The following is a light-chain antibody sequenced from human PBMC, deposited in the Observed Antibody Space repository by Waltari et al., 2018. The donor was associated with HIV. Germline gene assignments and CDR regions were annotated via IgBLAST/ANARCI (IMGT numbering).Light chain of an antibody. V-gene: IGLV2-14*03. Sequence: QSALTQPASVSGSPGQSITISCTGTSSDIGGYNYVSWYKQHPGKPPKVLIYDVINRPSGISDRFSGPKSGSTASLTISGLQAEDEADYYCASYTARSIPWVFGGGTKLTVV. CDR1: SSDIGGYNY. J-gene: IGLJ3*02. CDR2: DVI. CDR3: ASYTARSIPWV.